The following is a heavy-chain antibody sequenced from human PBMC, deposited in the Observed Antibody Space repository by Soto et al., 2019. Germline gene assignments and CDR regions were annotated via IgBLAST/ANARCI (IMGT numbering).Heavy chain of an antibody. CDR2: IKSKADGGAT. CDR1: GFTFSNAW. Sequence: GGSLRLSCAASGFTFSNAWMNWVRQAPGKGLEWVGRIKSKADGGATDYAAPVNGRFTISRDDSKNTLYLQMNSLKSEDTAVYYCTTLTMIEVHDDSWGQGTLVTVSS. J-gene: IGHJ4*02. CDR3: TTLTMIEVHDDS. V-gene: IGHV3-15*01. D-gene: IGHD3-22*01.